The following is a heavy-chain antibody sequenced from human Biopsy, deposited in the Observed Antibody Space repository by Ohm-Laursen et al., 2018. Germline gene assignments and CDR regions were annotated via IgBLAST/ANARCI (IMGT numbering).Heavy chain of an antibody. CDR1: GYAVTEFS. Sequence: ASVKVSCEVSGYAVTEFSMHWVRQAPGKGLEWMGGFAPENGKTIYAQKFQGRATMTEDTSTDTAYMELSSLRSEDTAVYYCAADINVWNVNYWGQGTQVTVSS. J-gene: IGHJ4*02. V-gene: IGHV1-24*01. CDR2: FAPENGKT. D-gene: IGHD1-1*01. CDR3: AADINVWNVNY.